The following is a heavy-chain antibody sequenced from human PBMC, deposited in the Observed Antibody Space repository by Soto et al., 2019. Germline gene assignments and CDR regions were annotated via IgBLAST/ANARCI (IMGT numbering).Heavy chain of an antibody. CDR1: GGTFINHA. J-gene: IGHJ6*02. CDR3: ARDDATYCGGDCYRYFFYGLDV. V-gene: IGHV1-69*01. D-gene: IGHD2-21*02. CDR2: IIPMFGTA. Sequence: QVQLVQSGAEVKKPGSSVKISCKASGGTFINHAFSWVRQAPGQGLEWMGGIIPMFGTADYSQKFQGIIRITADESTTPAPMELSSLRSEDSAVYYCARDDATYCGGDCYRYFFYGLDVWGQGTTVTVSS.